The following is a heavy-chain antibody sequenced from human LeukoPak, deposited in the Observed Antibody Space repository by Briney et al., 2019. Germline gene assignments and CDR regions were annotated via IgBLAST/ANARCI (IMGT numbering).Heavy chain of an antibody. V-gene: IGHV4-39*01. J-gene: IGHJ6*03. Sequence: KPSETLSLTCSVSGGSISSSNHYWVWIRQPPGKGLEWIGSIHESGNTYYNPFLKSRVTISVDTSRSQFHLKLTSVTAADTAVFYCAKRFSSESFMDVWGTGAPVTVSS. D-gene: IGHD6-6*01. CDR1: GGSISSSNHY. CDR2: IHESGNT. CDR3: AKRFSSESFMDV.